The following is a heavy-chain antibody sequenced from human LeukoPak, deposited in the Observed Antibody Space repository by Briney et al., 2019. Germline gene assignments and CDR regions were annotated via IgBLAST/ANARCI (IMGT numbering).Heavy chain of an antibody. CDR3: AKDRRFLEA. CDR1: GFTFNTYA. V-gene: IGHV3-23*01. CDR2: ISDSGGSA. Sequence: GGSLRFSCAASGFTFNTYAMSWVRQAPGKGLEWVSAISDSGGSAYYADSVKGRFTISRDNSKNTLYLQMNSLRAEDTAVYYCAKDRRFLEAWGQGTLVTVSS. D-gene: IGHD3-3*01. J-gene: IGHJ5*02.